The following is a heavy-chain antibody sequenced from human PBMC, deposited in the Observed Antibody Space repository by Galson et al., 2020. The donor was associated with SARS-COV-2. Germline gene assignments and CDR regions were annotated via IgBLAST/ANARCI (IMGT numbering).Heavy chain of an antibody. V-gene: IGHV5-51*01. D-gene: IGHD1-1*01. CDR3: ARQGTTGLHWLDP. CDR1: GYIFTNYW. J-gene: IGHJ5*02. Sequence: GESLKISCRASGYIFTNYWIAWVRQMPGKGLEWMGISYPGDSDTRYNVSFQGQVTISADKSINTAYLQWSSLRASDTAMYYCARQGTTGLHWLDPWGQGTLVTVSS. CDR2: SYPGDSDT.